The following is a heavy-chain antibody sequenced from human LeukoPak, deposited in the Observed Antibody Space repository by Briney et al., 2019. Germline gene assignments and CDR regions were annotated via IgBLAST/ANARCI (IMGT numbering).Heavy chain of an antibody. J-gene: IGHJ4*02. CDR2: ISAYNGNT. CDR1: GYTFSNYG. V-gene: IGHV1-18*01. Sequence: GASVKVSCKASGYTFSNYGISWVRRAPGQGLEWMGWISAYNGNTNYAQKLQGRVTMTTDTSTRTAYIELRSLRSDDTAVYYCVRDYKGYSGYDGFDYWGQGTLVTVSS. D-gene: IGHD5-12*01. CDR3: VRDYKGYSGYDGFDY.